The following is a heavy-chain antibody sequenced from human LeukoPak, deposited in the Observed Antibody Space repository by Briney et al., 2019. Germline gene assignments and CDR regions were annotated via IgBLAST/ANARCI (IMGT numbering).Heavy chain of an antibody. V-gene: IGHV1-2*02. J-gene: IGHJ4*02. CDR1: GYTFTGYY. CDR3: AKEGSSGWVLNY. CDR2: INPNNGDT. D-gene: IGHD6-19*01. Sequence: ASVKVSCKASGYTFTGYYIHWVRQAPGQGLEWMGWINPNNGDTNFAQKFQGRVTMTRDTSISTVYMELSRLRSDDTAVYYCAKEGSSGWVLNYWGQGTLVTVSS.